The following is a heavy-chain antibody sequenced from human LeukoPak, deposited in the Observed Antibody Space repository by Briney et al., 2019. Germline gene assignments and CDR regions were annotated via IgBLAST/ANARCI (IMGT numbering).Heavy chain of an antibody. D-gene: IGHD6-19*01. Sequence: GRSLRLSCAASGFAFSSYGMHWVRQAPGKGLEWVAVISYDGSNKYYADSVKGRFTISRDNSKNTLYLQMNSLRAEDTAVYYCAKDQSIAVAGFFDYWGQGTLVTVSS. CDR2: ISYDGSNK. V-gene: IGHV3-30*18. CDR1: GFAFSSYG. J-gene: IGHJ4*02. CDR3: AKDQSIAVAGFFDY.